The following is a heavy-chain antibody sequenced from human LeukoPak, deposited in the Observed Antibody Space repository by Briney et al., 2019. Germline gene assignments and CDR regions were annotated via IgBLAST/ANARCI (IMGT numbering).Heavy chain of an antibody. J-gene: IGHJ4*02. V-gene: IGHV1-46*01. CDR1: GYTFTSYC. Sequence: ASVKVSCKASGYTFTSYCMHWVRQAPGQALEWMGMINPSGGSTSYAQKFQGRVTMTRDMSTSTVYMELSSLRSEDTAVYYCAREAITIFGVVTALDYWGQGTLVTVSS. D-gene: IGHD3-3*01. CDR2: INPSGGST. CDR3: AREAITIFGVVTALDY.